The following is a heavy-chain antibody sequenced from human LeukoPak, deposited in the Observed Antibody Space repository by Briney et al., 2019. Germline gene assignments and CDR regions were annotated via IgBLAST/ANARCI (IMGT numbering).Heavy chain of an antibody. CDR3: TTSPLLLWFGELNEGLH. D-gene: IGHD3-10*01. CDR1: GFTFSNAW. J-gene: IGHJ4*02. V-gene: IGHV3-15*01. CDR2: IKSKTDGGTT. Sequence: GGSLRLSCAASGFTFSNAWMSWVRQAPGKGLEWVGRIKSKTDGGTTDYAAPVKGRFTISRDDSKNTLYLQMNSLKTEDTAVYYCTTSPLLLWFGELNEGLHWGQGTLVTVSS.